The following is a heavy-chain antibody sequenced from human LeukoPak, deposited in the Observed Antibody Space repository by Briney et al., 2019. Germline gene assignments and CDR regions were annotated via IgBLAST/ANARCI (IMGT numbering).Heavy chain of an antibody. J-gene: IGHJ6*03. CDR3: AKDAYGGATFFYYMDV. V-gene: IGHV3-9*01. D-gene: IGHD2/OR15-2a*01. Sequence: PGGSLSLSCAGSGFTFDDYAMHWVRQTPGKGLEWVAGISWNSGNIAYADFMGCRFTISRDNAKNSLSLQMNSLSDEDTAVYYCAKDAYGGATFFYYMDVWGKGTTVTVSS. CDR2: ISWNSGNI. CDR1: GFTFDDYA.